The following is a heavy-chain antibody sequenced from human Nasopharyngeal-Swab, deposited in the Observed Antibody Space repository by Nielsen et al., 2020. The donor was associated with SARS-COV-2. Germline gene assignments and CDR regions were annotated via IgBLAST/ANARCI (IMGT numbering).Heavy chain of an antibody. CDR2: TYYRSKWYN. CDR1: GDHVSSNSAA. J-gene: IGHJ4*02. V-gene: IGHV6-1*01. D-gene: IGHD6-19*01. Sequence: SQTLSLTCAISGDHVSSNSAAWNWIRQSPSRGLEWLGRTYYRSKWYNDYAVSVKSRITINPDTSKNQFSLQLNSATPEDTAVYYCARESYSSGWYGGGNFDYWGQGTLVTVSS. CDR3: ARESYSSGWYGGGNFDY.